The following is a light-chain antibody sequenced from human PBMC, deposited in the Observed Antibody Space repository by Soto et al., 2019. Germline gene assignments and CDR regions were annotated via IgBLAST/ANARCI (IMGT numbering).Light chain of an antibody. J-gene: IGLJ1*01. CDR3: SSYAGSSNV. CDR2: EVN. CDR1: SSDVGGYNY. V-gene: IGLV2-8*01. Sequence: QSVLPQPPSASGSPGQSVAISCTGTSSDVGGYNYVSWYQQHPGKAPKLMIYEVNKRPSGVPDRFSGSKSGNTASLTVSGLQDEDEADYYCSSYAGSSNVFGTGTKVTVL.